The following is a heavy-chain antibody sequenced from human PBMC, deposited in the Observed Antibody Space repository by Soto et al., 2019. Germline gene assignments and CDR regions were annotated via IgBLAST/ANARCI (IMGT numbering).Heavy chain of an antibody. Sequence: KPSETLSLTCTVSGGSISDISYCWGWIRQPPGKGLQWIGCMFYSGATYYNPSLKNRVTLSVDTSNNEFSLKLVSVTAPDTAVYYCARHLDSSGWSNFIDYWGQGTLVTVSS. CDR1: GGSISDISYC. CDR2: MFYSGAT. V-gene: IGHV4-39*01. J-gene: IGHJ4*02. CDR3: ARHLDSSGWSNFIDY. D-gene: IGHD6-19*01.